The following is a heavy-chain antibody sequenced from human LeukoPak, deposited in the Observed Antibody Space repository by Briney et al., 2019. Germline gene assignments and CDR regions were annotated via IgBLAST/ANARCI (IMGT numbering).Heavy chain of an antibody. Sequence: ASVKVSCKASGYTFTSYGISWVRQSLGQGLEWMGWISAYNGNTSYAQKLQGRVTMTTDTSTRTAYMELRSLRSDDTAVYYCARDSPIWFGESKRPGFDYWGQGTLVTVSS. CDR3: ARDSPIWFGESKRPGFDY. CDR2: ISAYNGNT. J-gene: IGHJ4*02. V-gene: IGHV1-18*01. CDR1: GYTFTSYG. D-gene: IGHD3-10*01.